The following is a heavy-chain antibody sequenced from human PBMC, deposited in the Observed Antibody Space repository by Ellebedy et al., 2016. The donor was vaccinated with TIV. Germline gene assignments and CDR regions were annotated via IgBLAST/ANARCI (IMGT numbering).Heavy chain of an antibody. CDR3: ATDKPNNWNYAPDDAFDI. J-gene: IGHJ3*02. D-gene: IGHD1-7*01. V-gene: IGHV1-24*01. Sequence: AASVKVSCKVSGYTLTELSMHWVRQAPGKGLEWMGGFDPEDGETIYAQKFQGRVTMTEDTSTDTAYMELSSLRSEDTAVYYCATDKPNNWNYAPDDAFDIWGQGTMVTVSS. CDR2: FDPEDGET. CDR1: GYTLTELS.